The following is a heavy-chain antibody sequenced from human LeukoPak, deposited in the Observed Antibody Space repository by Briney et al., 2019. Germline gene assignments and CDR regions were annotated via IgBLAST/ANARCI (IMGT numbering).Heavy chain of an antibody. V-gene: IGHV4-39*07. J-gene: IGHJ5*02. CDR1: GGSISSSGYY. D-gene: IGHD2-2*01. CDR3: ARGSRYCSSTSCLGCRFDP. Sequence: PSETLSLTCTVSGGSISSSGYYWGWIRQPPGKGLEWIGSISYSGSTYYNPSLKSRVTISVDTSKNQFSLKLSSVTAADTAVYYCARGSRYCSSTSCLGCRFDPWGQGTLVTVSS. CDR2: ISYSGST.